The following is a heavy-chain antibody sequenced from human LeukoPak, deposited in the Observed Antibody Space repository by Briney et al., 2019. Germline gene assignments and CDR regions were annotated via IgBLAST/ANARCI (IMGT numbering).Heavy chain of an antibody. D-gene: IGHD4-17*01. V-gene: IGHV1-46*01. Sequence: GASVKDSCKASGYTFTNYYMHWVRQAPGQGLEWMVIINPSGGSTSSAQKFQGRVTMTRDTSTNTVYMELRSLTSEDTAMYYCATAVTPYGCFDPWGQGTLVTVSS. CDR1: GYTFTNYY. J-gene: IGHJ5*02. CDR3: ATAVTPYGCFDP. CDR2: INPSGGST.